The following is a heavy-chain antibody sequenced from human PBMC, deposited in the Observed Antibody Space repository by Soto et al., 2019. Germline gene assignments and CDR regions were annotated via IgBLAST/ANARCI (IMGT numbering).Heavy chain of an antibody. J-gene: IGHJ4*02. CDR2: IYYTGST. Sequence: SETLSLTCTVSGGSISSSYCSWIRQPPGKGLEWIGYIYYTGSTNYNPSLKSRVTISVDTSKNQFSLNLRSVTAADTAVYYCARDRGSSRYSDWGQGALVTVSS. CDR1: GGSISSSY. CDR3: ARDRGSSRYSD. V-gene: IGHV4-59*01. D-gene: IGHD6-13*01.